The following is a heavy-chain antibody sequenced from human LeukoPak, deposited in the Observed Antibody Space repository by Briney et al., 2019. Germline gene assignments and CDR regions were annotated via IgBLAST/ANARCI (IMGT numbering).Heavy chain of an antibody. CDR1: GFRFGGYA. V-gene: IGHV3-49*04. CDR3: VRESVRDYYFDF. D-gene: IGHD3-10*02. J-gene: IGHJ4*02. Sequence: GGSLRLSCSGSGFRFGGYALSWVRQAPGKGLEWVGFIRSKALYGTSEYAASVEGRFAISRDDSNNIVYLQMNSLKTEDTAVYFCVRESVRDYYFDFWGQGTVVSVSS. CDR2: IRSKALYGTS.